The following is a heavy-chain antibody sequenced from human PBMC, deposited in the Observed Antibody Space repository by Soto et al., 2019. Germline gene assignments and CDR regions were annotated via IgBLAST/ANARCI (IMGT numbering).Heavy chain of an antibody. Sequence: PSETLSLTYTVSGGSISSSSYYWGWIRQPPGKGLEWIGSIYYSGSTYYNPSLKSRVTISVDTSKNQFSLKLSSVTAADTAVYYCARWSRGQCSSSSRHHYGMDLWGQRTTVTV. V-gene: IGHV4-39*01. J-gene: IGHJ6*02. CDR3: ARWSRGQCSSSSRHHYGMDL. CDR2: IYYSGST. D-gene: IGHD6-6*01. CDR1: GGSISSSSYY.